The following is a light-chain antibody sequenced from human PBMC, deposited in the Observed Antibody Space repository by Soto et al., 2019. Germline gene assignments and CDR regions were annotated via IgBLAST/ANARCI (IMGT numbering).Light chain of an antibody. Sequence: QSARTQPASVSGSPGQSITISCTGTSSDVGSYNLVSWYQQHPGKAPKLMIYEDIERPSGVSNRFSGSKSGNTASLTISGLQTEDEADYYCCSYAGGTSVVFGGGTKLTVL. V-gene: IGLV2-23*01. CDR1: SSDVGSYNL. CDR3: CSYAGGTSVV. J-gene: IGLJ2*01. CDR2: EDI.